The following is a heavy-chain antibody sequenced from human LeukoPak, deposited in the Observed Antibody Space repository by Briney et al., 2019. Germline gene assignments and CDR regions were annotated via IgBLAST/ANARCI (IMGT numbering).Heavy chain of an antibody. J-gene: IGHJ4*02. D-gene: IGHD4-17*01. CDR3: ARDLMTTVPTAVDY. CDR2: INPNSGGT. Sequence: ASVKVSCKASGYTFTGYYMHWVRQAPGQGLEWMGWINPNSGGTNYAQKVQGRVTMTRDTSISTAYMELSRLRSDDTAVYYCARDLMTTVPTAVDYWGQGTLVTVSS. CDR1: GYTFTGYY. V-gene: IGHV1-2*02.